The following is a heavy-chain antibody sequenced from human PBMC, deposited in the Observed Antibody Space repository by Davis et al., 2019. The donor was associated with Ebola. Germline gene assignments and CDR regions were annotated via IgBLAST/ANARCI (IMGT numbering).Heavy chain of an antibody. CDR1: GYSFSNYG. CDR3: ARARSGGSNVYYGRAFDI. V-gene: IGHV1-46*01. CDR2: INPSGGRT. D-gene: IGHD3-16*01. J-gene: IGHJ3*02. Sequence: ASVKVSCKASGYSFSNYGISWVRQAPGQGLEWMGIINPSGGRTSYAQKFQGSVTMTRDTSTSTVYMELSSLRSEDTAVYYCARARSGGSNVYYGRAFDIWGQGTMVTVSS.